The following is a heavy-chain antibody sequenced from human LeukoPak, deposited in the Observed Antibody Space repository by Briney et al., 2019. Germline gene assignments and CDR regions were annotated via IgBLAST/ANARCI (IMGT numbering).Heavy chain of an antibody. CDR3: ASYDFWSGYHDY. D-gene: IGHD3-3*01. CDR1: GYSISSGYY. CDR2: IYHSGST. J-gene: IGHJ4*02. V-gene: IGHV4-38-2*02. Sequence: KPSETLSLTCTVSGYSISSGYYWGWIRQPPGKGLEWIGSIYHSGSTYYNPSLKSRATISVDTSKNQFSLKLSSVTAADTAVYYCASYDFWSGYHDYWGQGTLVTVSS.